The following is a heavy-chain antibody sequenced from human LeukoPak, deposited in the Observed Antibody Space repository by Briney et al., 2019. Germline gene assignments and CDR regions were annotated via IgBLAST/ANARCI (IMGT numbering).Heavy chain of an antibody. D-gene: IGHD3-16*01. V-gene: IGHV3-7*03. J-gene: IGHJ6*02. Sequence: GGSLRLSCAASGFTFSAYAMNWARQAPGKGLEWVASINHNGNVNYYVDSVKGRFTISRDNAKNSLYLQMSNLRAEDTAVYFCARGGGLDVWGQGATVTVSS. CDR3: ARGGGLDV. CDR2: INHNGNVN. CDR1: GFTFSAYA.